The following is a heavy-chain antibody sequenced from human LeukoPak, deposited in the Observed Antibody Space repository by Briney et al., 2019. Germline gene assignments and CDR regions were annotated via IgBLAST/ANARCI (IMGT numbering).Heavy chain of an antibody. CDR1: GFTFSNAW. V-gene: IGHV3-23*01. J-gene: IGHJ4*02. Sequence: GGSLRLSCAGSGFTFSNAWMTWVRQAPGKGLEWVSAISGSGSNTYYADSVKGRFTISRDNSKSTLYLLINSLRADDTAVYYCARGNGDYAIHPDYWGQGTLVTVSS. CDR3: ARGNGDYAIHPDY. D-gene: IGHD4-17*01. CDR2: ISGSGSNT.